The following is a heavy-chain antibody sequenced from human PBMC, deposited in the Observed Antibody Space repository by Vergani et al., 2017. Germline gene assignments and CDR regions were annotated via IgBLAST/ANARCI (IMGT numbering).Heavy chain of an antibody. CDR3: ARDYSGLWFGEPHYMDV. D-gene: IGHD3-10*01. Sequence: QVQLVQSGAEVKKPGASVKVSCKASGYTFTSYYMHWVRQAPGQGLEWMGIINPSGGSTSYAQKFQGRVTMTRDTSTSTVYMELSSLRSEDTAVYYCARDYSGLWFGEPHYMDVWGKGTTVTVSS. J-gene: IGHJ6*03. V-gene: IGHV1-46*01. CDR1: GYTFTSYY. CDR2: INPSGGST.